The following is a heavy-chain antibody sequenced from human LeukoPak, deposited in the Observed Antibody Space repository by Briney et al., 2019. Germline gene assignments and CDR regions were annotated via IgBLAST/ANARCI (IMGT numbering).Heavy chain of an antibody. CDR2: INHSGST. CDR1: GGSFSGYY. J-gene: IGHJ4*02. D-gene: IGHD3-3*01. Sequence: SETLSLTCAVYGGSFSGYYWSWIRQPPGKGLEWIGEINHSGSTNYNPSLKSGVTISVHTSKNQFSLNLSSVTAADTAVYYCARAVGYDFWSGYSGYFDYWGQGTLVTVSS. CDR3: ARAVGYDFWSGYSGYFDY. V-gene: IGHV4-34*01.